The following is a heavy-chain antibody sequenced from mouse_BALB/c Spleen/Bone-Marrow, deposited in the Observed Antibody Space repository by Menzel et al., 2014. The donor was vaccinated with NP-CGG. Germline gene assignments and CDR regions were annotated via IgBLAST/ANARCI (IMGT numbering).Heavy chain of an antibody. J-gene: IGHJ4*01. CDR2: INPYNDGT. CDR1: GYTFTSYV. V-gene: IGHV1-14*01. Sequence: VQLQQSGPELVKPGASVKMSCEASGYTFTSYVMHWLKQKPGQGLEWIGYINPYNDGTKYNEKFKGKATLTSDKSSSTAYMELSSLTSEDSAVYYCARRGFDEGYYAMDYWGQGTSVTVSS. CDR3: ARRGFDEGYYAMDY.